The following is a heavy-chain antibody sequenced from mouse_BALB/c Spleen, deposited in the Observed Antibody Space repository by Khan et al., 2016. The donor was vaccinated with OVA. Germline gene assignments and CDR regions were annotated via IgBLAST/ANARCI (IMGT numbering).Heavy chain of an antibody. J-gene: IGHJ4*01. Sequence: DLVKPGASVKLSCKASGYTFTSYWINWIKQRPGQGLEWIGRIGPGSSNAYYNDMFKDKATLTVDTSSNTAYIQLSSLSSEDSAVYVCEMEDYYGRSCYAMDYWGQGTSVTVSA. CDR1: GYTFTSYW. CDR3: EMEDYYGRSCYAMDY. V-gene: IGHV1S41*01. CDR2: IGPGSSNA. D-gene: IGHD1-1*01.